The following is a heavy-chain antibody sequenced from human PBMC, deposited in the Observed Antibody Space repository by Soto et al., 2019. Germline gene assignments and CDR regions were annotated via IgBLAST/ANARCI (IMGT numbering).Heavy chain of an antibody. J-gene: IGHJ6*02. D-gene: IGHD3-16*01. CDR1: GYTFTSYD. CDR2: MNPNSGNT. V-gene: IGHV1-8*01. Sequence: QVQLVQSGAEMKKPGASVKVSCKASGYTFTSYDVNWVQQATGQGLEWMGWMNPNSGNTGYAQKFLGRVTMTRNTSISTAYMELSSLRSEDTAVYYCAREITDYGMDVWGQGTTVTVSS. CDR3: AREITDYGMDV.